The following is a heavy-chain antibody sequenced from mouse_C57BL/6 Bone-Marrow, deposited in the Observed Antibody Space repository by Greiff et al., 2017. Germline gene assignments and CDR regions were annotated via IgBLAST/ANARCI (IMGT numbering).Heavy chain of an antibody. D-gene: IGHD2-4*01. CDR1: GYTFTDYY. V-gene: IGHV1-19*01. J-gene: IGHJ4*01. CDR3: ARRGDIYYDYDGAMDY. CDR2: INPYNGGT. Sequence: VQLQQSGPVLVKPGASVKMSCKASGYTFTDYYMNWVKQSHGKSLEWIGVINPYNGGTSYNQKFKGKATLTVDKSSSTAYMELNSLTSEDSGVYYCARRGDIYYDYDGAMDYWGQGTSVTVSS.